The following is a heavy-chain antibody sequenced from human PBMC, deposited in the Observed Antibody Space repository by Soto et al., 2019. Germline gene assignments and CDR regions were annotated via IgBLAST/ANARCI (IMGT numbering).Heavy chain of an antibody. V-gene: IGHV3-30*18. CDR3: AKAISWVAGTHYYGMDV. D-gene: IGHD6-19*01. CDR2: ISYDGSNK. J-gene: IGHJ6*02. CDR1: GFTFSTYG. Sequence: QVQLVESGGGVVQPGRSLRLSCAASGFTFSTYGMHWVRQAPGKGPEWVALISYDGSNKYYADSVKGRFTISRDNSKNPLYLQMNSLRAEDTAVYYCAKAISWVAGTHYYGMDVWGQGTTVTVSS.